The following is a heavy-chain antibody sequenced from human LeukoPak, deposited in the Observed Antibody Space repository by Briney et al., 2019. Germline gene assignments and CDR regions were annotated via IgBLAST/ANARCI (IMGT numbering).Heavy chain of an antibody. V-gene: IGHV4-31*03. CDR1: GGSISSGGYY. Sequence: KASETLSLTCTVSGGSISSGGYYWSWIRQHPGKGLEWIGYIYYSGSTYYNPSLKSRVTISVDTSKNQFSLKLSSVTAADTAVYYCARAVPGNDFDYWGQGTLVTVSS. J-gene: IGHJ4*02. CDR2: IYYSGST. D-gene: IGHD1-1*01. CDR3: ARAVPGNDFDY.